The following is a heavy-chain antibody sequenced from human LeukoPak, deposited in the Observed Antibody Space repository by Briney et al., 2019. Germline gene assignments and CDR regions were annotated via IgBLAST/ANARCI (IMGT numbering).Heavy chain of an antibody. CDR2: IKQDASEK. Sequence: GGSLRLSCAASGFTFSRYWMSWVRQAPGKGLEWVANIKQDASEKYYVASVTGRFTIFKDNAKNSLYLQMNSLRAEDTAVYFCARVSLAGAFFDYWGQGTLVTVAS. CDR3: ARVSLAGAFFDY. J-gene: IGHJ4*02. V-gene: IGHV3-7*01. CDR1: GFTFSRYW. D-gene: IGHD6-13*01.